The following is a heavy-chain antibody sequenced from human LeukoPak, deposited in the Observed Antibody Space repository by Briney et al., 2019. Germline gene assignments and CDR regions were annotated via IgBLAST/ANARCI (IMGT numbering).Heavy chain of an antibody. D-gene: IGHD2-15*01. Sequence: PGGSLRLSCAASGFTFSSYGMHWVRQAPGKGLEWVAFIRYDGSNKYYADSVKGGFTMSRDNAKNSLYLQMNSLRAEDTAVYYCARPVVAATTPDTFDIWGQGTMVTVSS. J-gene: IGHJ3*02. CDR1: GFTFSSYG. CDR3: ARPVVAATTPDTFDI. V-gene: IGHV3-30*02. CDR2: IRYDGSNK.